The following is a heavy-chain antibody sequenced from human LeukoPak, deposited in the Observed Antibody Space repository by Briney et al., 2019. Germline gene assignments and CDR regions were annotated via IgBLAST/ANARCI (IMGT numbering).Heavy chain of an antibody. J-gene: IGHJ4*02. Sequence: PGGSLRLSCAASGFSFSSHNMNWVRQAPGKGLEWVSSISNGGRYLYYADSVKGRFTISRDNAMNSLYLQMNSLRAEDTAVYYSAVGSYLGRNFDYWGQGTLVTVSS. CDR1: GFSFSSHN. D-gene: IGHD1-26*01. V-gene: IGHV3-21*04. CDR3: AVGSYLGRNFDY. CDR2: ISNGGRYL.